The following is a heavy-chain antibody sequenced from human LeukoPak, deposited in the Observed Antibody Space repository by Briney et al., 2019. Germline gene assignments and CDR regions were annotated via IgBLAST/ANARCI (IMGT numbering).Heavy chain of an antibody. Sequence: GGSLRLSCAASGFSFSNYWMHWVRQAPGKGLVWVSRINSDGSSTSYADSVKGRFTISRDNAKNTLYLQMNSLRAEDTAVYYCAKDRGIAVAGICNPWGQGTLVTVSS. CDR1: GFSFSNYW. CDR3: AKDRGIAVAGICNP. V-gene: IGHV3-74*01. D-gene: IGHD6-19*01. CDR2: INSDGSST. J-gene: IGHJ5*02.